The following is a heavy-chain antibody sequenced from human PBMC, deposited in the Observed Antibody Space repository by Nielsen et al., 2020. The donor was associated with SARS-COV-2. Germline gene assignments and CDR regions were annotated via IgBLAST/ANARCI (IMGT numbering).Heavy chain of an antibody. J-gene: IGHJ4*02. Sequence: GESLKISCAASGSTLSDYYMTWVRQAPGKGLEWVAVISYDGSNKYYADSVKGRFTISRDNSKNTLYLQMNSLRAEDTAVYYCARGNGWGSYFDYWGQGTLVTVSS. D-gene: IGHD7-27*01. CDR1: GSTLSDYY. CDR3: ARGNGWGSYFDY. CDR2: ISYDGSNK. V-gene: IGHV3-30-3*01.